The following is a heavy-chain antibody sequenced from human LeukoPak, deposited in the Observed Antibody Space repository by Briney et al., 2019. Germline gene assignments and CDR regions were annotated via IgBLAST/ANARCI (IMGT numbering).Heavy chain of an antibody. CDR3: ARQKMKASSEFDP. CDR2: MNPNSGNT. J-gene: IGHJ5*02. CDR1: GYTFTSYD. Sequence: ASVKVSCKASGYTFTSYDINWVVQDTRQRLEWMGCMNPNSGNTGYAQKFQGRVTMTRNTSISTAYMQMSSLRSEETAVYYCARQKMKASSEFDPWGQGTLVIVSS. D-gene: IGHD3-3*01. V-gene: IGHV1-8*01.